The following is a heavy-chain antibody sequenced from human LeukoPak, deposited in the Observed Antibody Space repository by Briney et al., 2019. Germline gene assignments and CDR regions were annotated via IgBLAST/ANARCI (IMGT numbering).Heavy chain of an antibody. CDR1: GFTFGSYE. CDR3: ARDYYDSSGEFDY. Sequence: GGSLRLSCAASGFTFGSYEMNWVRQAPGKGLEWVSYISSSGSTIYYADSVKGRFTISRDNAKNSLYLQMNSLRAEDTAVYYCARDYYDSSGEFDYWGQGTLVTVSS. D-gene: IGHD3-22*01. V-gene: IGHV3-48*03. J-gene: IGHJ4*02. CDR2: ISSSGSTI.